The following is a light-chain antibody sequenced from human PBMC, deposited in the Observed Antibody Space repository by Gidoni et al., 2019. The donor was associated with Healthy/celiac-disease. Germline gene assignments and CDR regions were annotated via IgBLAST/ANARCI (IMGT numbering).Light chain of an antibody. CDR3: QRYNNWPQA. CDR1: QSVSSN. CDR2: GAS. V-gene: IGKV3-15*01. J-gene: IGKJ1*01. Sequence: EIVMTQSPATLSVSPGERATLSCRASQSVSSNLAWYQQEPGQAPRLLIYGASTRATGIPARFSGSGSGTEFTLTISSLQSEDFAVYYCQRYNNWPQAFGHGTKVEI.